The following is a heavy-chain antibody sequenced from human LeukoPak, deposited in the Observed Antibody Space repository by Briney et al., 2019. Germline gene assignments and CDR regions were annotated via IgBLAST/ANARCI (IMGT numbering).Heavy chain of an antibody. CDR3: ARGYGDYDY. Sequence: GASVKVSCKASGYTXTIFYMHGVRQAPGQGLEWMGIINPSGGSTSYAQKFQGRVTMTRDTSTSTVYMELSSLRSEDTAVYYCARGYGDYDYWGQGTLVTVSS. D-gene: IGHD4-17*01. CDR2: INPSGGST. J-gene: IGHJ4*02. V-gene: IGHV1-46*01. CDR1: GYTXTIFY.